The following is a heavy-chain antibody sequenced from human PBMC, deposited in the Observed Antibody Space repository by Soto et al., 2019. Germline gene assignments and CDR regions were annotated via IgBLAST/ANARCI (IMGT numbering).Heavy chain of an antibody. D-gene: IGHD3-10*01. CDR2: IDHSGSI. CDR3: ARGGPGYYGSGSYYPR. CDR1: GGSFSGYY. Sequence: NPSETLSLTCAVYGGSFSGYYWTWIRQPPGKGLEWIGEIDHSGSINYNPSLKSRVTVSVDTSKNQFSLKLNSVTAADTAVYYCARGGPGYYGSGSYYPRWGQGTLVTVSS. V-gene: IGHV4-34*01. J-gene: IGHJ4*02.